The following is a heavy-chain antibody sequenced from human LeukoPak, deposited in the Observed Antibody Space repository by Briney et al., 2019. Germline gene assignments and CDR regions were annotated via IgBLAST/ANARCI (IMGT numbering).Heavy chain of an antibody. V-gene: IGHV3-53*01. D-gene: IGHD6-13*01. CDR2: IYSGGGT. CDR3: ARDAAPAY. CDR1: GLTVGSND. Sequence: GGSLRLSCAASGLTVGSNDMRWVRQAPGKGLEWVSVIYSGGGTDYADSVKGRFTISRDKTTLYLQMNSLRAEDTAVYYCARDAAPAYWGQGTLVTVSS. J-gene: IGHJ4*02.